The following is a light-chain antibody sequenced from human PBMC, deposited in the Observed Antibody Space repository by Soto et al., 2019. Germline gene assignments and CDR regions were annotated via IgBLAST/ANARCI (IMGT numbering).Light chain of an antibody. Sequence: DIQMTQSPSSLSASVGDRVTITCRASQSISSYLNWYQQKPGKAPKLLIYAASSLQRGVPSRFSGSGSVTDFTLTISSLQPEDFATYYCQQSYSTPYNFGQGTKLEIK. CDR2: AAS. V-gene: IGKV1-39*01. CDR1: QSISSY. J-gene: IGKJ2*01. CDR3: QQSYSTPYN.